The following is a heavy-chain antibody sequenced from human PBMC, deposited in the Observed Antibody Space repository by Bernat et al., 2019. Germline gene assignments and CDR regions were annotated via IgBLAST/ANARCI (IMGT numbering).Heavy chain of an antibody. J-gene: IGHJ4*02. V-gene: IGHV3-49*04. CDR2: IRSKPYGGTT. Sequence: EVQLVESGGGLVQPGRSLRLSCTASGFTFGDYAVNCVRQAPGKGMEWVGLIRSKPYGGTTEEAASVKHRFSISRDDSKSIAYLQMNNLKIEDTAVYYCTTDSRGFDFNYWGQGTLVTVSS. CDR3: TTDSRGFDFNY. CDR1: GFTFGDYA. D-gene: IGHD5-12*01.